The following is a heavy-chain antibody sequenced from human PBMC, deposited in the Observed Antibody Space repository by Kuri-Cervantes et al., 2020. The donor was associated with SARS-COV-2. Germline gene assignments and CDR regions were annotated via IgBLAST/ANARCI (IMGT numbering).Heavy chain of an antibody. CDR3: AKDLESQQLVRGLVYYYYMDV. Sequence: GGSLRLSCAASGFTFSDYYMSWIRQAPGKGLEWVSYISSSGSTIYYADSVKGRFTISRDNAKNSLYLQMNSLRAEDTAVYYCAKDLESQQLVRGLVYYYYMDVWGKGTTVTVSS. CDR1: GFTFSDYY. D-gene: IGHD6-13*01. CDR2: ISSSGSTI. V-gene: IGHV3-11*04. J-gene: IGHJ6*03.